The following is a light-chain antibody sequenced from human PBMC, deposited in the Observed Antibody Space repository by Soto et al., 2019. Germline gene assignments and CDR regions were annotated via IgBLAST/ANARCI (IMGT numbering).Light chain of an antibody. Sequence: QSALTQPPAASGSPGQSVTLSCTGTSSDVGTYNYVSWYQQHPGKAPKLMIYEVSKRPSGVPDRFSGSKSGNTASLTVSGLQAEDEADYYCSSYAGRNNVVFGGGTKLTVL. CDR2: EVS. CDR1: SSDVGTYNY. V-gene: IGLV2-8*01. J-gene: IGLJ2*01. CDR3: SSYAGRNNVV.